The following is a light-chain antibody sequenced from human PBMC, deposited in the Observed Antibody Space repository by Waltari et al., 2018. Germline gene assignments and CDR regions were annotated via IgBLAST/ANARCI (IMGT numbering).Light chain of an antibody. Sequence: SYELTQPPSVSVSPGRTARIPCSGDKLGDKSVCWYQQKAGQSPVVVIYQNTRRPLGIPDRFSGSRSGSTATLTISGTQAMDEADYYCQAWDSTIYVVFGGGTKLTVL. CDR2: QNT. CDR3: QAWDSTIYVV. V-gene: IGLV3-1*01. CDR1: KLGDKS. J-gene: IGLJ2*01.